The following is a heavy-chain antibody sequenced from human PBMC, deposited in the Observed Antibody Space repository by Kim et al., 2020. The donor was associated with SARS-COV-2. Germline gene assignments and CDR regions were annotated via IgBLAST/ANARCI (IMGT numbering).Heavy chain of an antibody. CDR2: ISAYNGNT. CDR3: ARDGRGGGRIVVVPAAKHRDYYYYGMDV. J-gene: IGHJ6*02. D-gene: IGHD2-2*01. Sequence: ASVKVSCKASGYTFTSYGISWVRQAPGQGLEWMGCISAYNGNTNYAQKLQGRVTMTTDTSTSTAYMELRSLRSDDTAVYYCARDGRGGGRIVVVPAAKHRDYYYYGMDVCGQGTTVTVSS. CDR1: GYTFTSYG. V-gene: IGHV1-18*01.